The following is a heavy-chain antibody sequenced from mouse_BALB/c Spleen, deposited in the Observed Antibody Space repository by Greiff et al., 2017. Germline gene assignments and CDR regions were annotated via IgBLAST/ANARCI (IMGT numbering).Heavy chain of an antibody. Sequence: EVQLQQSGPELVKPGASVKISCKASGYTFTDYNMHWVKQSHGKSLEWIGYIYPYNGGTGYNQKFKSKATLTVDNSSSTAYMELRSLTSEDSAVYYCARSLITTAAFAYWGQGTLVTVSA. CDR3: ARSLITTAAFAY. CDR2: IYPYNGGT. D-gene: IGHD1-2*01. J-gene: IGHJ3*01. V-gene: IGHV1S29*02. CDR1: GYTFTDYN.